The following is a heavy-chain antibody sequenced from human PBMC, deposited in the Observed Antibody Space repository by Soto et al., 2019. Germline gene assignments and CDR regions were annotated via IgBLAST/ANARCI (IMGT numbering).Heavy chain of an antibody. CDR1: GVTFSSYA. D-gene: IGHD3-22*01. Sequence: SVKVSCKASGVTFSSYAISWVRQAPGQGLEWMGGIIPIFGTANYAQKFQGRVTITADESTSTAYMELSSLRSEDTAVYYCARGSYYDSSGYYHSWFDPWGQGTLVTVSS. J-gene: IGHJ5*02. CDR2: IIPIFGTA. CDR3: ARGSYYDSSGYYHSWFDP. V-gene: IGHV1-69*13.